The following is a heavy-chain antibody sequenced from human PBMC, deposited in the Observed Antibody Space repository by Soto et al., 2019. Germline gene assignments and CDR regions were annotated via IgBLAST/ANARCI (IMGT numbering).Heavy chain of an antibody. V-gene: IGHV3-43*01. CDR3: AKEYAVAGTTAIDY. CDR2: ISWDGGST. Sequence: EVQLVESGGVVVQPGGSLRLSCAASGFTFDDYTMHWVRQAPGKGLEWVSLISWDGGSTYYADSVKGRFTISRDNSKNSLYLQMNSLRTEDTALYYCAKEYAVAGTTAIDYWGQGTLVTVSS. CDR1: GFTFDDYT. J-gene: IGHJ4*02. D-gene: IGHD6-19*01.